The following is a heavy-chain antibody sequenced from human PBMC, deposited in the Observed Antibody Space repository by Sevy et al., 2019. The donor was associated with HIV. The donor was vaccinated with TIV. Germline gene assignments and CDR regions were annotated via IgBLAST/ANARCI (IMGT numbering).Heavy chain of an antibody. CDR1: GFTFSTYG. D-gene: IGHD6-13*01. V-gene: IGHV3-30*02. CDR2: IRYDGSNK. CDR3: AKDPDRSSSWYDY. Sequence: GGSLRLSCAASGFTFSTYGMHWVRQAPGKGLEWVAFIRYDGSNKYYPDSLKGRFTISRDNSKNTLYLQMNSLRPEDTAVYYCAKDPDRSSSWYDYWGQGTLVTVSS. J-gene: IGHJ4*02.